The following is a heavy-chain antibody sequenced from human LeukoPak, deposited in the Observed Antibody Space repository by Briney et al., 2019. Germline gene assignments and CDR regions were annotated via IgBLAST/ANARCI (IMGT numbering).Heavy chain of an antibody. CDR3: ARLRNYYGSGSYYNDY. V-gene: IGHV6-1*01. CDR2: TYYRSKWYN. CDR1: GDSVSSNSAA. Sequence: SQTLSLTCAISGDSVSSNSAAWNWIRQSPSRGLEWLGRTYYRSKWYNDYAVSVKSRITINPDTSKNQFSLKLSSVTAADTAVYYCARLRNYYGSGSYYNDYWGQGTLVTDSS. D-gene: IGHD3-10*01. J-gene: IGHJ4*02.